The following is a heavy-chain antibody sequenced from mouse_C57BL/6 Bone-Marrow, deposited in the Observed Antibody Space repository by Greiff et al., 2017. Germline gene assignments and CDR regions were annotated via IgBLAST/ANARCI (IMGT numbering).Heavy chain of an antibody. CDR1: GFTFSSYT. CDR2: ISGGGGNT. D-gene: IGHD2-3*01. J-gene: IGHJ2*01. CDR3: ARRTLEGYYYFDY. Sequence: EVKLVEPGGGLVKPGGSLKLSCEASGFTFSSYTMSWVRQTPEKRLEWVATISGGGGNTYYPDSVKGRFTISRDNAKNTLYLQMSRLRSEDTALYDCARRTLEGYYYFDYWGQGTTLTVSA. V-gene: IGHV5-9*01.